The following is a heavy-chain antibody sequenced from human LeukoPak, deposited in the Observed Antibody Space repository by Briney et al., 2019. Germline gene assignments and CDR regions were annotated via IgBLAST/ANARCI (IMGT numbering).Heavy chain of an antibody. V-gene: IGHV3-74*01. CDR3: TRAMWDVRFDY. D-gene: IGHD1-26*01. CDR2: INDDGSGA. CDR1: GFTFSSYA. J-gene: IGHJ4*02. Sequence: GGSLRLSCAASGFTFSSYAMHWVRQAPGKGLVWVSRINDDGSGANYADSVKGRFTISRDNAKNTLFLQMNSLRAEDAAVYYCTRAMWDVRFDYWGQGILVTVSS.